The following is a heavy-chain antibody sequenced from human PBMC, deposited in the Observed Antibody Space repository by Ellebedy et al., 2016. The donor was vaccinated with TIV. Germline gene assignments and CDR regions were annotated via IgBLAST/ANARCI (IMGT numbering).Heavy chain of an antibody. Sequence: ASVKVSXXASGYTFTSYGISWVRQAPGQGLEWMGWISAYNGNTNYAQKLQGRVTMTTDTSTSTAYMELRSLRSDDTAVYYCARDTRYSSSWYPRGVYGMDVWGQGTTVTVSS. D-gene: IGHD6-13*01. CDR3: ARDTRYSSSWYPRGVYGMDV. CDR2: ISAYNGNT. J-gene: IGHJ6*02. CDR1: GYTFTSYG. V-gene: IGHV1-18*04.